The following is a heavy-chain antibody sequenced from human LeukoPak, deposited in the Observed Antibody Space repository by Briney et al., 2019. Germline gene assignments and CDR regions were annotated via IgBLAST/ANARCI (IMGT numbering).Heavy chain of an antibody. CDR3: AKDTSYYYDSSGYYRNWFDP. J-gene: IGHJ5*02. CDR1: GFTFSSYG. V-gene: IGHV3-30*18. D-gene: IGHD3-22*01. Sequence: PGGSLRLSCAASGFTFSSYGMHWVRQAPGKGLEWVAVISYDGSNKYYADSVKGRFTISRDNAKNSLYLQMNSLRAEDTALYYCAKDTSYYYDSSGYYRNWFDPWGQGTLVTVSS. CDR2: ISYDGSNK.